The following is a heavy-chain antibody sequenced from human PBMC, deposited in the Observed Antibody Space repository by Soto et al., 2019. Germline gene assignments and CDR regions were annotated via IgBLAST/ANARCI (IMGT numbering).Heavy chain of an antibody. D-gene: IGHD1-26*01. J-gene: IGHJ4*02. CDR2: ISTTGGNT. Sequence: PGGSLRLSCAASGFTFYSSAMSWVRQAPGKGLEWVSAISTTGGNTLYADSVKGRFTISRDNSKNTLYLKMNSLRAEDTAIYYCAKPSGGSYPESRVFDSWGQGTRVTVSS. CDR3: AKPSGGSYPESRVFDS. CDR1: GFTFYSSA. V-gene: IGHV3-23*01.